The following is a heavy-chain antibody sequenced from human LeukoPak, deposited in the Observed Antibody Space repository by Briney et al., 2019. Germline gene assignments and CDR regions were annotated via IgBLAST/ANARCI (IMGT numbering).Heavy chain of an antibody. CDR3: AKQGNGMDV. D-gene: IGHD3-10*01. Sequence: GGSLRLSCAASGFTFSSYGMHWVRQAPGKGLEWVAFISYDGSSKYYADSVKGRFTISRDNSKNTLFLQMNSLRAEDTAVYYCAKQGNGMDVWGQGTMVTVSS. CDR2: ISYDGSSK. CDR1: GFTFSSYG. V-gene: IGHV3-30*18. J-gene: IGHJ6*02.